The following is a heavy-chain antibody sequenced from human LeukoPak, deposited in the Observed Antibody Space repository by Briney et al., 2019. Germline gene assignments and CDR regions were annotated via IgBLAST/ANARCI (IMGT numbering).Heavy chain of an antibody. D-gene: IGHD1-14*01. CDR1: GDSISSGSYY. CDR3: ARVTSRLGWFDP. CDR2: IYTSGST. V-gene: IGHV4-61*09. Sequence: SQTLSLTCTVSGDSISSGSYYWNWIRQPAGKGLEWIGHIYTSGSTHYNPSLKSRVTISGDTSRNHFSLELSSVNAADTAVYYCARVTSRLGWFDPWGQGTLVTVSS. J-gene: IGHJ5*02.